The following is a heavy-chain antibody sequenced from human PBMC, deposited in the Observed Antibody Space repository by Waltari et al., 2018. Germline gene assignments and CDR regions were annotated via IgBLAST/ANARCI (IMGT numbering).Heavy chain of an antibody. J-gene: IGHJ6*02. CDR1: GGSFSGSY. CDR3: ARLCPPRHSYGYKLLYYYGMDV. Sequence: QVQLQQWGAGLLKPSETLSLTCAVYGGSFSGSYWSWIRQPPGQGLEWIGEINHSGSTNYNPSLKSRVTISVDTSKNQFSLKLSSVTAADTAVYYCARLCPPRHSYGYKLLYYYGMDVWGQGTMVTVSS. V-gene: IGHV4-34*01. CDR2: INHSGST. D-gene: IGHD5-18*01.